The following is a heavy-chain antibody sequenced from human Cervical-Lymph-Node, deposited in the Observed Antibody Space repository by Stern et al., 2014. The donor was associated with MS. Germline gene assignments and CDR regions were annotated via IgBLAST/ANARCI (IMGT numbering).Heavy chain of an antibody. V-gene: IGHV1-69*04. J-gene: IGHJ5*02. CDR2: IIPNLSIT. D-gene: IGHD4-17*01. CDR1: GGTFSSSG. Sequence: VQLVQSGSEVKKPGSSVRVSCKASGGTFSSSGISWVRQAPGQGLEWMGRIIPNLSITNYAQNFQGRVTITADKSTSTAYMELSSLRSEDTAVYYCATLGVTTGDFDPWGQGTLVTVSS. CDR3: ATLGVTTGDFDP.